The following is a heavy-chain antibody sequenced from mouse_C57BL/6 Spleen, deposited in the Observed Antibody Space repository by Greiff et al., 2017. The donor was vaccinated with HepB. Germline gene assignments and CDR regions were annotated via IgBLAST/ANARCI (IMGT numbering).Heavy chain of an antibody. CDR2: IFPGSGST. Sequence: QVQLQQSGPELVKPGASVKISCKASGYTFTDYYINWVKQRPGQGLEWIGWIFPGSGSTYYNEKFKGKATLTVDKSSSTAYMLLSSLTSEDSAVYFCARAPYGSSPHWYFDVWGTGTTVTVSS. CDR3: ARAPYGSSPHWYFDV. D-gene: IGHD1-1*01. V-gene: IGHV1-75*01. CDR1: GYTFTDYY. J-gene: IGHJ1*03.